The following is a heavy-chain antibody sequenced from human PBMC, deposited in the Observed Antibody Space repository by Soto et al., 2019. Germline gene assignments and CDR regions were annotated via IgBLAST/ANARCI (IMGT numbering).Heavy chain of an antibody. CDR3: ATLGVVLRFLGDFDY. V-gene: IGHV4-39*01. J-gene: IGHJ4*02. D-gene: IGHD3-3*01. CDR2: IYYSGST. Sequence: QLQLQESGPGLVKPSETLSLTCTVSGGSISSSSYYWGWIRQPPGKGLEWIGSIYYSGSTYYNPALKSRVTISVDTSKNQFSLKLSSVTAADTAVYYCATLGVVLRFLGDFDYWGQGTLVTVSS. CDR1: GGSISSSSYY.